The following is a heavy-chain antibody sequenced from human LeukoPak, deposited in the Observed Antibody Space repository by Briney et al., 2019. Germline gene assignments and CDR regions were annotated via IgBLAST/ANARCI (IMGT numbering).Heavy chain of an antibody. J-gene: IGHJ4*02. CDR3: ARLGNGYNRYAFEY. CDR1: GGSISSSTYS. V-gene: IGHV4-39*01. D-gene: IGHD5-24*01. Sequence: SETLSLTCTVFGGSISSSTYSWGWIRQPPGKGLEWIGYIYYSGSTDYHPSLKSRVLIFVDTSKNQFSLKLRSVTAADTAVHYCARLGNGYNRYAFEYWGQGTLVTVSS. CDR2: IYYSGST.